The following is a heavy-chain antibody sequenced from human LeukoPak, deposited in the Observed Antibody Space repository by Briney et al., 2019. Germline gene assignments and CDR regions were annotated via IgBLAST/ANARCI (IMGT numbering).Heavy chain of an antibody. Sequence: SETLSLTCAVYGGSFSGYYWSWIRQPPGKGLEWIGEINHSGSTNYNPSLKSRVTISVDTSKNQFSLKLSSVTAADTAVYYCAREGYGSGSYEDWFDPWGQGTLVTVSS. D-gene: IGHD3-10*01. CDR2: INHSGST. V-gene: IGHV4-34*01. CDR1: GGSFSGYY. J-gene: IGHJ5*02. CDR3: AREGYGSGSYEDWFDP.